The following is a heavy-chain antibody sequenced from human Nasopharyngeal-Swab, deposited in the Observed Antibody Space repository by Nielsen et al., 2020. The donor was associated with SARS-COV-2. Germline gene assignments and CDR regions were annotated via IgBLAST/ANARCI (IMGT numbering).Heavy chain of an antibody. CDR2: INAGNGNT. D-gene: IGHD1-26*01. J-gene: IGHJ4*02. Sequence: ASAQVSCKASGYTFTSYAMHWVRQAPGQRLEWMGWINAGNGNTKYSQKFQGRVTITRDTSASTAYMELSSLRSEDTAVYYCARGGRVGATHFDYWGQGTLVTVSS. CDR3: ARGGRVGATHFDY. V-gene: IGHV1-3*01. CDR1: GYTFTSYA.